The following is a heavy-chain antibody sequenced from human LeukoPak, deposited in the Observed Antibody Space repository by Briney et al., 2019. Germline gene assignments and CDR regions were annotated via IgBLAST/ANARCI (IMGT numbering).Heavy chain of an antibody. Sequence: SKTLSLTCTVSGGSISSSSYYWGWIRQPPGKGLEWIESIYYSGSTYYNPSLKSRVTISVDTSKNQFSLKLSSVTAADTAVYYCARDRYASGSYFPLDYWGPGTLVTVSS. CDR1: GGSISSSSYY. J-gene: IGHJ4*02. V-gene: IGHV4-39*07. CDR3: ARDRYASGSYFPLDY. D-gene: IGHD1-26*01. CDR2: IYYSGST.